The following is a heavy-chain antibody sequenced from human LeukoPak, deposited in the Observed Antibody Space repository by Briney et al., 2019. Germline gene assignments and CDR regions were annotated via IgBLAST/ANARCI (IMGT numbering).Heavy chain of an antibody. Sequence: GASVKVSCKASGYTFTGYYMHWVRQAPGQGLEWMGWINPNSGGTNYAQKFQGRVTMTRDTSISTAYMELSRLRSDDTAVYYCARGSSWGPGDYYYYMDVWGKGNTVTISS. CDR1: GYTFTGYY. V-gene: IGHV1-2*02. J-gene: IGHJ6*03. D-gene: IGHD6-13*01. CDR2: INPNSGGT. CDR3: ARGSSWGPGDYYYYMDV.